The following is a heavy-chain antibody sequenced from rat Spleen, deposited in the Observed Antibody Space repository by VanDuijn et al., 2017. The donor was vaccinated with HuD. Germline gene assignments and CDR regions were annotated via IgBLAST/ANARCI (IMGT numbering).Heavy chain of an antibody. J-gene: IGHJ1*01. D-gene: IGHD1-2*01. V-gene: IGHV5-20*01. CDR3: AKDMSRTIAARSYWYFDF. CDR2: ISDDGGST. CDR1: GFTFSNYG. Sequence: EVQLVESGGGLVQPGRSLKLSCAASGFTFSNYGMAWVRQTPTKGLEWVASISDDGGSTYYRDSVKGRFTISRDNAKSTLYLQMESLRSEDTATYYCAKDMSRTIAARSYWYFDFWGPGTMVTVSS.